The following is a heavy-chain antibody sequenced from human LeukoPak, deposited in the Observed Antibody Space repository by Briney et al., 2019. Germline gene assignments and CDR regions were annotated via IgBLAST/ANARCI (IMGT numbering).Heavy chain of an antibody. V-gene: IGHV3-23*01. Sequence: GGSLRLSCAASGFTLSIYAMSWVRQAPGKGLEWVSAIGDTTYYADSVEGRFTISRDNSKNTLYLQMNSLRAEDAAIYYCAKAFAFVGANFFDYWGQGTVVIVSS. CDR1: GFTLSIYA. D-gene: IGHD1-26*01. CDR2: IGDTT. J-gene: IGHJ4*02. CDR3: AKAFAFVGANFFDY.